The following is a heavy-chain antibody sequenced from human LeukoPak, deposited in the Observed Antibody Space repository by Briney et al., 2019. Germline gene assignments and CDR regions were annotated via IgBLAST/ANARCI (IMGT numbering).Heavy chain of an antibody. J-gene: IGHJ4*02. V-gene: IGHV3-30*01. D-gene: IGHD1-26*01. CDR3: AKGGGWEWELGGAEDY. Sequence: GGSLRLSCAASGFTFSSFAMHWVRQAPGKGLEWVVVVSPDGSVENYADSVKGRFTISRDNSKNTVYLQMNSLRTEDTALYYCAKGGGWEWELGGAEDYWGQGTLVTVSS. CDR1: GFTFSSFA. CDR2: VSPDGSVE.